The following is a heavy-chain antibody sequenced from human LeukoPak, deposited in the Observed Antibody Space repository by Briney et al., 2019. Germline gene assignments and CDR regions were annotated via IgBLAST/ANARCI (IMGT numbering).Heavy chain of an antibody. CDR1: GGSISSGSYY. Sequence: PSETLSLTCTVSGGSISSGSYYWSWIRQPAGKGLEWIGRIYTSGSTNYNPSLKSRVTISVDTSKNQFSLKLSSVTAADTAVYYCARVEYYYGSGRVMGFIWGQGTLVTVSS. V-gene: IGHV4-61*02. CDR3: ARVEYYYGSGRVMGFI. D-gene: IGHD3-10*01. J-gene: IGHJ4*02. CDR2: IYTSGST.